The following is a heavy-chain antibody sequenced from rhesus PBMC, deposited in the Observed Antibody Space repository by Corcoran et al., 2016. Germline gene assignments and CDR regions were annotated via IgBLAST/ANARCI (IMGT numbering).Heavy chain of an antibody. D-gene: IGHD6-13*01. CDR3: AILRYSSWSEEQV. V-gene: IGHV4-169*01. CDR2: IYGSGKST. CDR1: GGSISSNY. Sequence: QLQLQESGPGLVKPSETLSVTCAVSGGSISSNYWSWIRQPPGKGLEGIRRIYGSGKSTKYNPSRKSRVELSVDTSKNQSSLKLSSVTAADTAVYYCAILRYSSWSEEQVWGPGVRVTVSS. J-gene: IGHJ5-1*01.